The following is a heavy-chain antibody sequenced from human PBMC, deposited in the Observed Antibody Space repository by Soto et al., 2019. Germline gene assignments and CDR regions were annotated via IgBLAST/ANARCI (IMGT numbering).Heavy chain of an antibody. J-gene: IGHJ5*02. V-gene: IGHV4-4*02. CDR3: ARNRPTTVTSLRHNWFDP. Sequence: QVQLQESGPGPVKPSGTLSLTCAVSGGSISSSNWWSWVRQPPGKGLEWIGEIYHTGSTNYNPSLTSRVTISVDKSKNQFSLRLTSLTAADTTVYYCARNRPTTVTSLRHNWFDPWGQGTLVTVSS. CDR2: IYHTGST. D-gene: IGHD4-17*01. CDR1: GGSISSSNW.